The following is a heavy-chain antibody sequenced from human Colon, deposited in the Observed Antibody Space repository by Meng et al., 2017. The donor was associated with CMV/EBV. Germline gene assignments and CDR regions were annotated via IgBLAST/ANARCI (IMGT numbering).Heavy chain of an antibody. D-gene: IGHD1-26*01. V-gene: IGHV3-72*01. J-gene: IGHJ4*03. CDR3: ASLVSAHSSDPSDF. CDR2: TRDKAHSYTT. Sequence: GGSLRLSCAASGFTFSDHYMGWVRQAPGKGLEWVGRTRDKAHSYTTEYAAPVKGRFTISRDVSENSLFLQMNSLNTEDTAVYYCASLVSAHSSDPSDFWGQGTVVTVSS. CDR1: GFTFSDHY.